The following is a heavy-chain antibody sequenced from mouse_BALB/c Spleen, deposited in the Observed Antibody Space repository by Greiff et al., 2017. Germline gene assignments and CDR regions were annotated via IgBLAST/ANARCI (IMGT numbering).Heavy chain of an antibody. CDR2: INPSNGRT. CDR1: GYTFTSYW. D-gene: IGHD3-3*01. J-gene: IGHJ4*01. V-gene: IGHV1S81*02. Sequence: QVQLQQPGAELVRPGASVKLSCKASGYTFTSYWINWVKQRPGQGLEWIGEINPSNGRTNYNEKFKSKATLTVDKSSSTAYMQLSSLTSEDSAVYYCARGRPMDYWGQGTSVTVSS. CDR3: ARGRPMDY.